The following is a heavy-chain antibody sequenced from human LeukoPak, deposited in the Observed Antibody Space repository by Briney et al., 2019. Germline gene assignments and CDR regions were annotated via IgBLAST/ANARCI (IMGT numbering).Heavy chain of an antibody. V-gene: IGHV3-53*01. J-gene: IGHJ4*02. CDR3: ARGGRWQFDY. Sequence: PGGSLRLSCAASGFIVSSNYMSWVCQAPGKGLEGVSVIYSNDNTYYADSVKGRFTISRDNFKNTLYLQMNSLRTEDTAVYYCARGGRWQFDYWGQGTLVTVSS. D-gene: IGHD4-23*01. CDR1: GFIVSSNY. CDR2: IYSNDNT.